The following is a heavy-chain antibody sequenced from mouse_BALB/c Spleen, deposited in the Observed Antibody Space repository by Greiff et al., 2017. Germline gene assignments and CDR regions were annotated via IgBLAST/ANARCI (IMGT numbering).Heavy chain of an antibody. Sequence: ESGPELVKPGASVKISCKASGYAFSSSWMNWVKQRPGQGLEWIGRIYPGDGDTNYNGKFKGKATLTADKSSSTAYMQLSSLTSVDSAVYFCAREDGLAYWGKGLWSLSLQ. CDR3: AREDGLAY. V-gene: IGHV1-82*01. CDR1: GYAFSSSW. J-gene: IGHJ3*01. D-gene: IGHD2-3*01. CDR2: IYPGDGDT.